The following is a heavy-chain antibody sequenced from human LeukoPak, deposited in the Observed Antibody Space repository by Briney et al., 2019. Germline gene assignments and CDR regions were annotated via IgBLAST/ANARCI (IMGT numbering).Heavy chain of an antibody. CDR1: GFTFSTYN. CDR2: ITSSSAYT. D-gene: IGHD1-26*01. CDR3: ARDPYNGNYGDSYCYYMDV. V-gene: IGHV3-21*01. Sequence: PGGSLRLSCAASGFTFSTYNMNWVRQTPGKGLEWVSSITSSSAYTFYADSVRGRFTISRDNAKSSLYLQMNSLRADDTAIYYCARDPYNGNYGDSYCYYMDVWGKGTTVTISS. J-gene: IGHJ6*03.